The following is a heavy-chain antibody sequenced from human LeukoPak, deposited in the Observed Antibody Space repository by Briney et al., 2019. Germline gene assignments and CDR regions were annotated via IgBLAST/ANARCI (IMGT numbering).Heavy chain of an antibody. CDR2: IYYSGST. Sequence: PSETLSLTFTVSGGSISSYYWSWIRQPPGKGLEWIGYIYYSGSTNYNPSLKSRVTISVDTSKNQFSLKLSSVTAADTAVYYCARDLPGIAAAGTPNYWYFDLWGRGTLVTVSS. V-gene: IGHV4-59*01. D-gene: IGHD6-13*01. CDR1: GGSISSYY. J-gene: IGHJ2*01. CDR3: ARDLPGIAAAGTPNYWYFDL.